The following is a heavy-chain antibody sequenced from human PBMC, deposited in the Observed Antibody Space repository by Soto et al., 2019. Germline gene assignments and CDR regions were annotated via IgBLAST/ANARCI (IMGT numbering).Heavy chain of an antibody. V-gene: IGHV4-4*02. Sequence: QVQLQESGPGLVKPSGTLSLTCAVSGGSISSSNCWSCVRQPPGKGLEWIGEIYHSGITNYHPSLKSRVTISVDKSKNPFSLTLSSVTAADTDVSYCGRDLSGAAACLDYWGQVTMVTVAS. J-gene: IGHJ4*02. CDR3: GRDLSGAAACLDY. CDR2: IYHSGIT. D-gene: IGHD6-13*01. CDR1: GGSISSSNC.